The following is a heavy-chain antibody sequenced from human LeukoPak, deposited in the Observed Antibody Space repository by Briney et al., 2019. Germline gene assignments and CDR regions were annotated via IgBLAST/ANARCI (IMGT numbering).Heavy chain of an antibody. CDR3: ARDRQYGYDWRLYYYMDV. CDR1: GYTFTGYY. Sequence: GASVKVSCKASGYTFTGYYMHWVRQAPGQGLEWMGWINPNSGGTNYAQKFQGRVTMTRDTSISTAYMELSRLRSDDTAVYYCARDRQYGYDWRLYYYMDVWGKGTTVTVSS. CDR2: INPNSGGT. V-gene: IGHV1-2*02. J-gene: IGHJ6*03. D-gene: IGHD5-18*01.